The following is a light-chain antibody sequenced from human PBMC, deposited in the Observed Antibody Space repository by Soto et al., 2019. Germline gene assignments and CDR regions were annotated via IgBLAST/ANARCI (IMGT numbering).Light chain of an antibody. Sequence: ESLLTQSLGSLSLFAVERATLSRKASQSVSSSYLAWDQQKPGQAPRLLIYGASSRATGIPDRFSGSGSGTDFTLTISRLEPEDFAVYYCQQYGSSPWTFGQGTKVDI. CDR3: QQYGSSPWT. J-gene: IGKJ1*01. V-gene: IGKV3-20*01. CDR2: GAS. CDR1: QSVSSSY.